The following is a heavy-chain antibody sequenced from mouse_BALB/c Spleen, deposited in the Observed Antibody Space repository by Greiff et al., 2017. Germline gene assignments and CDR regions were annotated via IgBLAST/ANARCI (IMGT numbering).Heavy chain of an antibody. D-gene: IGHD2-4*01. V-gene: IGHV3-2*02. CDR1: GYSITSDYA. CDR2: ISYSGST. CDR3: ARDYEAFDY. J-gene: IGHJ2*01. Sequence: EVQLVESGPGLVKPSQSLSLTCTVTGYSITSDYAWNWIRQFPGNKLEWMGYISYSGSTSYNPSLKSRISITRDTSKNQFFLQLNSVTTEDTATYYCARDYEAFDYWGQGTTLTVSS.